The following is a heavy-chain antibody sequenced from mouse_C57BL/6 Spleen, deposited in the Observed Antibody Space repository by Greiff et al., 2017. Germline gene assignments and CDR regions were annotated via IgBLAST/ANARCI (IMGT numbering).Heavy chain of an antibody. D-gene: IGHD1-1*01. V-gene: IGHV1-76*01. CDR2: IYPGSGNT. Sequence: LVESGAELVRPGASVKLSCKASGYTFTDYYINWVKQRPGQGLEWIARIYPGSGNTYYNEKFKGKATLTAEKSSSTAYMQLSSLTSEDSAVYFCARSGYYGSSPFDYWGQGTTLTVSS. CDR3: ARSGYYGSSPFDY. J-gene: IGHJ2*01. CDR1: GYTFTDYY.